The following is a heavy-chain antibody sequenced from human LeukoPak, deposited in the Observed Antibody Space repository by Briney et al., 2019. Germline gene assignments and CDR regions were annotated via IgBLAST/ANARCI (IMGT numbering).Heavy chain of an antibody. Sequence: GGSLRLSCAASGFTSSSYAMSWVRQAPGKGLEWVSAISGSGGSTYYADSVKGRFTISRDNSKNTLYLQMNSLRAEDTAVYYCAKDRPFDFWSGYYFDYWGQGTLVTVSS. CDR3: AKDRPFDFWSGYYFDY. CDR1: GFTSSSYA. J-gene: IGHJ4*02. CDR2: ISGSGGST. D-gene: IGHD3-3*01. V-gene: IGHV3-23*01.